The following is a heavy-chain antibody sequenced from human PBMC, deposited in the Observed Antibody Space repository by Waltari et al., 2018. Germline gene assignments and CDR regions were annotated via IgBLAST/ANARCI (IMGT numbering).Heavy chain of an antibody. CDR3: ARHWKKSGYRFDP. J-gene: IGHJ5*02. V-gene: IGHV4-39*01. D-gene: IGHD5-12*01. CDR2: IYYGGGTYYSGLT. CDR1: GGSISSSNFY. Sequence: QLQLQESGPGLVKPSETLSLTCTVSGGSISSSNFYWGWLRQTPGKGLEWIGNIYYGGGTYYSGLTYYNPSLNSRVTASGDTAKIQFSLELSSVTAADTAVYYCARHWKKSGYRFDPWGQGTLVTVSS.